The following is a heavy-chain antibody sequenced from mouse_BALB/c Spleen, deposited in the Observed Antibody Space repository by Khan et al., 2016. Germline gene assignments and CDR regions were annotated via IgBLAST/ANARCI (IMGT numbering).Heavy chain of an antibody. CDR3: ARGDRGY. CDR2: INPSSDYS. CDR1: GYTFTNYA. D-gene: IGHD3-3*01. V-gene: IGHV1-4*01. J-gene: IGHJ2*01. Sequence: QVQLQQSGAELARPGASVKMSCKASGYTFTNYAVHWVKQRPGQGLEWIGYINPSSDYSTFNQKFKDKATLTADTSSTTAYMQLSSLTSEDSAVYYCARGDRGYWGQGTTLTVSS.